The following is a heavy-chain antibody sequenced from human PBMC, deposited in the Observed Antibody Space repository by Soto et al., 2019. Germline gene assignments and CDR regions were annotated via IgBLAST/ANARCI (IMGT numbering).Heavy chain of an antibody. Sequence: QVQLVESGGGVVQPGRSLRLSCAASGFTFSSYAMHWVRQAPGKGLEWVAVISYDGSNKYYADSVKGRFTISRANSKNTLYLQMNSLRAEDTSLYYCARPLWRDDYNWGYFDLWGRGTLVTVSS. CDR2: ISYDGSNK. CDR3: ARPLWRDDYNWGYFDL. D-gene: IGHD4-4*01. J-gene: IGHJ2*01. CDR1: GFTFSSYA. V-gene: IGHV3-30-3*01.